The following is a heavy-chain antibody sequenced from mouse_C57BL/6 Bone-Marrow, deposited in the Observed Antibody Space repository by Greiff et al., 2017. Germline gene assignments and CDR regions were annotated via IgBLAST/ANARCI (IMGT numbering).Heavy chain of an antibody. D-gene: IGHD1-1*01. Sequence: QVQLQQPGAELVKPGASVKLSCKASGYTFTSYWMHWVKQRPGQGLEWIGMIHPNSGSTNYNEKFKSKATLTVDKSSSTAYMQLSSLTSEDSAVYYCARLYYGSSYGWYFDVWGTGTTVTVSS. J-gene: IGHJ1*03. V-gene: IGHV1-64*01. CDR2: IHPNSGST. CDR1: GYTFTSYW. CDR3: ARLYYGSSYGWYFDV.